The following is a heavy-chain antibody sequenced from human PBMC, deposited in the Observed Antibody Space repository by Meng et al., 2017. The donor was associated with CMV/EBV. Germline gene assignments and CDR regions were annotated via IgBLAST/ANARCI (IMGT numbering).Heavy chain of an antibody. Sequence: GESLKISCAASGFTFRSYSMNWVRQAPGKGLEWVSSISSSSSYIYYADSVKGRFTISRDNAKNSLYLQMNSLRAEDTAVYYCARAGVVVAADRRAFDYWGQGTLVTVSS. CDR1: GFTFRSYS. CDR2: ISSSSSYI. D-gene: IGHD2-15*01. CDR3: ARAGVVVAADRRAFDY. J-gene: IGHJ4*02. V-gene: IGHV3-21*01.